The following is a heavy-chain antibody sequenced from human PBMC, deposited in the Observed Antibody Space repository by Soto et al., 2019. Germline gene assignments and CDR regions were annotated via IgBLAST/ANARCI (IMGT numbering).Heavy chain of an antibody. V-gene: IGHV4-39*01. CDR3: ARPPIESYGDQRVFDC. J-gene: IGHJ4*02. CDR1: GGSISSSSYY. D-gene: IGHD4-17*01. Sequence: QLQLQESGPGLVKPSETLSLTCTVSGGSISSSSYYWGWIRQPPGKALEWIGSIYYSGSTYYNPTLQSRPTMCGDPSKEQLPLHVGSGPTPEHGGYYGARPPIESYGDQRVFDCRGPGTLV. CDR2: IYYSGST.